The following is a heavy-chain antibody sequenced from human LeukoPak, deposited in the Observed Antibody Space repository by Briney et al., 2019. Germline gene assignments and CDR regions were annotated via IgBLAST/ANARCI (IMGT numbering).Heavy chain of an antibody. CDR2: YYSGGST. CDR3: ARGSPYGGYVFDY. D-gene: IGHD5-12*01. V-gene: IGHV3-53*01. Sequence: GGSLRLSCAASGFTVSSNYMSWVRQAPGKGLEWVSVYYSGGSTYYADSVKGRFTISRDNSKNTLYLQMNSLRAEDTAVYYCARGSPYGGYVFDYWGQGTLVTVSS. CDR1: GFTVSSNY. J-gene: IGHJ4*02.